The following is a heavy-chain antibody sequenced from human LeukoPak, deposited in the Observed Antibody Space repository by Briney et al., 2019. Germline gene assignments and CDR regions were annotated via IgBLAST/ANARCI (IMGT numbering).Heavy chain of an antibody. CDR1: GGSISSGDYY. V-gene: IGHV4-30-4*01. CDR3: ARGDFRGWADGNWFDP. CDR2: IYYSGST. J-gene: IGHJ5*02. Sequence: SQTLSLTCTVSGGSISSGDYYWSWIRQPPGKGLEWIGYIYYSGSTYYNPSLKGRVTISVDTSKNQFYLKLSSGPAAETAVYYCARGDFRGWADGNWFDPWGQGTLVTVCS. D-gene: IGHD3-3*01.